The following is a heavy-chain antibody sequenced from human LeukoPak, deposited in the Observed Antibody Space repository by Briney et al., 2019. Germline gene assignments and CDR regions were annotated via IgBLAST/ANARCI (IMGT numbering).Heavy chain of an antibody. Sequence: EASVKVSCKASGYTFSSYDINWVRQAPGQGLEWMGWMNPDSSHTGSAQNFQGRLTMTGNTSILTAYLELSSLTSEDMAVYYCTAGWDYWGQGTLVIVSS. CDR2: MNPDSSHT. CDR3: TAGWDY. V-gene: IGHV1-8*01. J-gene: IGHJ4*02. CDR1: GYTFSSYD.